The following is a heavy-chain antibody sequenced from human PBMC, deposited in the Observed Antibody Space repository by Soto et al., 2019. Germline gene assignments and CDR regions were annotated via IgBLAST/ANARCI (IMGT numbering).Heavy chain of an antibody. D-gene: IGHD4-17*01. V-gene: IGHV3-23*01. CDR2: LSGGGANT. CDR1: GFSFSTYS. Sequence: GGSLRLSCAASGFSFSTYSMAWVRQAAGKGPQWVSGLSGGGANTFYIDSVRGRFTVSVDNSKNTVYLQMDSLRADDTAVYYCARWSGYADAWGQGTLVTVSS. J-gene: IGHJ4*02. CDR3: ARWSGYADA.